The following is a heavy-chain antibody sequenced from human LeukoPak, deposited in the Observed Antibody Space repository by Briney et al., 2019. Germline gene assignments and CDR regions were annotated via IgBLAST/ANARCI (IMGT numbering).Heavy chain of an antibody. CDR2: INAGNGNT. CDR1: GYTFTSYA. V-gene: IGHV1-3*01. D-gene: IGHD2-8*01. Sequence: ASVKVSCKASGYTFTSYAMHWVRQAPGQRLEWMGWINAGNGNTKYSQKFQGRVTITRDTSASTAYMELSSLRSEDTAVYYCARDLVDSWYYFDYWGQGTLVTVSS. CDR3: ARDLVDSWYYFDY. J-gene: IGHJ4*02.